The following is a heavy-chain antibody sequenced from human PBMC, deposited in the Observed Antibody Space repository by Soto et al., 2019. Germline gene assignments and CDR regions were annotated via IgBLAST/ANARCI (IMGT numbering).Heavy chain of an antibody. CDR2: IYHSGST. D-gene: IGHD3-10*01. J-gene: IGHJ5*02. Sequence: QLQLQESGSGLVKPSQTLSLTCAVSGGSISSGGYSWSWIRQPPGKGLEWIGYIYHSGSTYYNPSIKDRVTISVDRSKSQFSLKLSSVTAADTAVYYCARDPGGHYGTDPRGQGTLVTVSS. CDR3: ARDPGGHYGTDP. V-gene: IGHV4-30-2*01. CDR1: GGSISSGGYS.